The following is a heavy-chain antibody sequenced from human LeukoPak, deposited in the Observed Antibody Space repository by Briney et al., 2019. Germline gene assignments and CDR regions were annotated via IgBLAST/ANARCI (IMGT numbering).Heavy chain of an antibody. Sequence: GGSLRLSCTASGFTFGDYAMSWVRQAPGKGLEWVGFIRSKAYGGTTEYAASVKGRFTISRDDSKSIAYLQMNSLKTEDTAVYYCVRDFGVVISSWGQGTLVTVSS. CDR2: IRSKAYGGTT. D-gene: IGHD3-3*01. J-gene: IGHJ5*02. CDR3: VRDFGVVISS. V-gene: IGHV3-49*04. CDR1: GFTFGDYA.